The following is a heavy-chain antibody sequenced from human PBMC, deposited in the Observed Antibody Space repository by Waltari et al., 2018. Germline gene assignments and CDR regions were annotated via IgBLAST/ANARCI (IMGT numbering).Heavy chain of an antibody. J-gene: IGHJ4*02. Sequence: ELELVQSGGGDVQPGGSLRLSCVASGFSVGHKYMTWVRQAPGKGPEYVSVIFAHGTTLYARSVKGRFTISRDSSKNTVFLQMHSLGVDDTAVYYCARDSGAGGPFFLWGQGDLVTVSS. CDR1: GFSVGHKY. V-gene: IGHV3-53*01. CDR2: IFAHGTT. CDR3: ARDSGAGGPFFL. D-gene: IGHD1-26*01.